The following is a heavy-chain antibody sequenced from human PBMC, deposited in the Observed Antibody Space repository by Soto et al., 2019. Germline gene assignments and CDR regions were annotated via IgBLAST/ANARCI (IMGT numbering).Heavy chain of an antibody. CDR1: GFTFSDYY. CDR2: ISSSSSYT. CDR3: AIFSYYKDSSNCFFDY. J-gene: IGHJ4*02. D-gene: IGHD3-22*01. V-gene: IGHV3-11*06. Sequence: PGGSLRLSCAASGFTFSDYYMSWIRQAPGKGLEWVSYISSSSSYTNYADSVKGRFTISRDNAKNSLYLLMNSLRAEDTAVYYCAIFSYYKDSSNCFFDYWGQGTLVTVSS.